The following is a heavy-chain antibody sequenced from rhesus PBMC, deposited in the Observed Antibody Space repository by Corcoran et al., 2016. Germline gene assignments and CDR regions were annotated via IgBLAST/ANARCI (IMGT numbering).Heavy chain of an antibody. J-gene: IGHJ4*01. CDR2: IRSGGST. Sequence: QVQLQQWGEGLVKPSATLSLTCAVYGCSVSGYCWGWIRQPPGRGLEGSGRIRSGGSTNYNPSLKRRVTISIDTSKNQFSLKLSSGTAADTAVYYCARHAVEAAAVFDYWGQGVLVTVSS. CDR3: ARHAVEAAAVFDY. V-gene: IGHV4-160*01. CDR1: GCSVSGYC. D-gene: IGHD6-25*01.